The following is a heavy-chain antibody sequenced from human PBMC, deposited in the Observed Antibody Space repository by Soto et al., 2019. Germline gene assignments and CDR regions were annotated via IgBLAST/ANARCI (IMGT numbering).Heavy chain of an antibody. J-gene: IGHJ4*02. CDR3: ARDLRVPYCSSTSCYAVDY. D-gene: IGHD2-2*01. Sequence: GGSLRLSCAASGFTFSSYWMSWVRQAPGKGLEWVANIKQDGSEKYYVDSVKGRFTITRDNAKNSLYLQMNSLRAEDTAVYYCARDLRVPYCSSTSCYAVDYWGQGTLVTVSS. V-gene: IGHV3-7*01. CDR2: IKQDGSEK. CDR1: GFTFSSYW.